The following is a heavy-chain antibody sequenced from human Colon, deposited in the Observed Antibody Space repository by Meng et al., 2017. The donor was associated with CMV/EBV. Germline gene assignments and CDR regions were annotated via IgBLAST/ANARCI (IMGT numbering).Heavy chain of an antibody. D-gene: IGHD3-10*01. V-gene: IGHV3-48*03. CDR1: GFTFSSSE. J-gene: IGHJ6*02. CDR2: ISSGGVTI. Sequence: LSLTCAASGFTFSSSEMNWVRQAPGKGLEWVSYISSGGVTINYADSVKGRFTISRDNAKNSLYLQMNSLRAEDTAIYYCARGRGRGYGMDVWGQGTTVTVSS. CDR3: ARGRGRGYGMDV.